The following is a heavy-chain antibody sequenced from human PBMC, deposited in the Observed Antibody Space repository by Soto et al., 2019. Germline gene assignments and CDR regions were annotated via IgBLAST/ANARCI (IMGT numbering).Heavy chain of an antibody. J-gene: IGHJ4*02. CDR2: ISRGGSTI. V-gene: IGHV3-11*01. CDR3: ARVEGGYYIPY. CDR1: GFTFSDYY. Sequence: GVSLSLSCAASGFTFSDYYMSWIRQAPGKGLEWVSYISRGGSTIYYADSVKGRFTISRDNANNSLYLQMNSLRAEDTAVYYCARVEGGYYIPYWGQGTLVTVSS. D-gene: IGHD2-15*01.